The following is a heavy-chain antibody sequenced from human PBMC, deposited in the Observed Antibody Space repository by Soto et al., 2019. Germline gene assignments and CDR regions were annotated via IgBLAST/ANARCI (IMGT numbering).Heavy chain of an antibody. J-gene: IGHJ5*02. Sequence: ASEKVSCKASGYTFTSYGIIWVRQAPGQGLEWMGWISAYNGNTNYAQKLQGRVTMTTDTSTSTAYMELRSLRSDDTAVYYCARDLDSSSWYGDWFDPWGQGTLVTVSS. D-gene: IGHD6-13*01. CDR3: ARDLDSSSWYGDWFDP. CDR1: GYTFTSYG. V-gene: IGHV1-18*01. CDR2: ISAYNGNT.